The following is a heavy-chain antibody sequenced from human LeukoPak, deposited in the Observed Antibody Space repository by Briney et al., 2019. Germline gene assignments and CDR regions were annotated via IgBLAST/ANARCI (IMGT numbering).Heavy chain of an antibody. Sequence: SVKVSCKASGGTFSSYAISWVRQAPGQGLEWMGGIIPIFGTANYAQKFQGRVTITADESTSTAYMELSSLRSEDTAVYYCARGTYGRDYDFWSGYYPYYYMDVWGKGTTVTVS. D-gene: IGHD3-3*01. CDR2: IIPIFGTA. J-gene: IGHJ6*03. V-gene: IGHV1-69*13. CDR3: ARGTYGRDYDFWSGYYPYYYMDV. CDR1: GGTFSSYA.